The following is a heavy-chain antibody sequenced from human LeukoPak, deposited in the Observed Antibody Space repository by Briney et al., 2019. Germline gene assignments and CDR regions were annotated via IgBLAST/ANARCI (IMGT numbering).Heavy chain of an antibody. CDR3: ARDIWLLGPRYYFDY. D-gene: IGHD5-12*01. V-gene: IGHV3-30-3*01. Sequence: GGSLRLSCAASGFTFSSYAMHWVRQAPGKGLKWVAVISYDGSNKYYADSVKGRFTISRDNSKNTLYLQMNSLRAEDTAVYYCARDIWLLGPRYYFDYWGQGTLVTVSS. CDR2: ISYDGSNK. J-gene: IGHJ4*02. CDR1: GFTFSSYA.